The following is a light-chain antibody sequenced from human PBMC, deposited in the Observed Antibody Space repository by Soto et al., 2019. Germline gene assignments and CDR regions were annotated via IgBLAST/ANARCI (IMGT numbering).Light chain of an antibody. CDR2: DVT. J-gene: IGLJ1*01. CDR1: GSDVGGYNY. V-gene: IGLV2-14*03. Sequence: QSVLTQPASVSGSPGQSITISCTGTGSDVGGYNYVSWYQHHPGKAPKLIIYDVTNRPSGVSNPFSGSKSGNTASLTISGLQPEDEADNYCSSYTTSNTRQIVFGTGTKVTVL. CDR3: SSYTTSNTRQIV.